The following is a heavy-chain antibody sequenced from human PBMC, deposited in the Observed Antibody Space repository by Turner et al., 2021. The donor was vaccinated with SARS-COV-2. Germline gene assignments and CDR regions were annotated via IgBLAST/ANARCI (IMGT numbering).Heavy chain of an antibody. CDR1: GFTFSSYG. J-gene: IGHJ4*02. V-gene: IGHV3-30*18. D-gene: IGHD2-15*01. CDR3: AKEGLLVSLDY. CDR2: ISYDGSNK. Sequence: QVQLVESGGGVVQPGRSRRLSCAASGFTFSSYGMHWVRQAPGKGLEWVAVISYDGSNKYYADAGKGRFTISRDNSKNTLSLQMNSLRAEDTAVYYCAKEGLLVSLDYWGQGTPVTVSS.